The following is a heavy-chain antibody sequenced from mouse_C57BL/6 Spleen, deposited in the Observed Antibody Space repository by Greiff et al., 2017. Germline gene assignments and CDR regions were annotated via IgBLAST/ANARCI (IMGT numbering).Heavy chain of an antibody. Sequence: EVQLQQSGPVLVKPGASVKMSCKASGYTFTDYYMNWVKQSHGKSLEWIGVINPYNGGTSYNQKFKGKATLTVDKSSSTAYMELNSLTSEDSAVYYCAREGNYGSSSWFAYWGQGTLVTVSA. J-gene: IGHJ3*01. CDR2: INPYNGGT. V-gene: IGHV1-19*01. CDR3: AREGNYGSSSWFAY. D-gene: IGHD1-1*01. CDR1: GYTFTDYY.